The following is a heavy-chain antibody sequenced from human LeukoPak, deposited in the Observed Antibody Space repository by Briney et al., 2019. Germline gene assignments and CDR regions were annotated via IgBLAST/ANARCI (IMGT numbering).Heavy chain of an antibody. CDR2: ISSSSGYI. Sequence: PGGSLRLYCAASGFAFSRYSMNWVRQAPGKGLEWVSSISSSSGYIYYADSVKGRFTISRDNAKNSLYLQMNSLRAEDTAVYYCAREIVSSTCLDYWGQGALVTVSS. V-gene: IGHV3-21*01. J-gene: IGHJ4*02. D-gene: IGHD2-2*01. CDR3: AREIVSSTCLDY. CDR1: GFAFSRYS.